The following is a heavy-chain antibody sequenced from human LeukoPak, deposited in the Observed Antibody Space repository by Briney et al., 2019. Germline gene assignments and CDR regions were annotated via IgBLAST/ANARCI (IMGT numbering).Heavy chain of an antibody. Sequence: GGSLRLSCAASGFTFSSYAMHWVRQAPGKGLEWVAVISYDGSNKYYADSVKGRFTISRDNSKNTLYLQMNSLRAEDTAVYYCARGPLGTRPGFDYWGQGTLVTVSS. CDR1: GFTFSSYA. V-gene: IGHV3-30*04. D-gene: IGHD1-1*01. CDR2: ISYDGSNK. CDR3: ARGPLGTRPGFDY. J-gene: IGHJ4*02.